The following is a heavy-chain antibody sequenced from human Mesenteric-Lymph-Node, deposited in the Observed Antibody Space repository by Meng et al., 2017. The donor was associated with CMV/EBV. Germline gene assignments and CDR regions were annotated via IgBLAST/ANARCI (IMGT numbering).Heavy chain of an antibody. CDR3: ARGYYYDSSGDNDAFDI. D-gene: IGHD3-22*01. CDR2: IYYSGST. V-gene: IGHV4-59*01. J-gene: IGHJ3*02. CDR1: GGSISSYY. Sequence: SETLSLTCTVSGGSISSYYWSWIRQPPGKGLEWIGYIYYSGSTNYNPSLKSRVTISVDTSKNQFSLKLSSVTAADTAVYYCARGYYYDSSGDNDAFDIWGQGTMVTVSS.